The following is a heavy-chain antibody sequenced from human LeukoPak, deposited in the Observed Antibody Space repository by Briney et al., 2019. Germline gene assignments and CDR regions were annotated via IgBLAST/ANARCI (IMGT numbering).Heavy chain of an antibody. CDR3: ASGLGGYVVYYYGMDV. CDR2: INPNSGGT. J-gene: IGHJ6*02. D-gene: IGHD5-12*01. CDR1: GYTFTGYY. Sequence: ASVKVSCKASGYTFTGYYMHWVRQAPGQGLEWMGWINPNSGGTNYAQKFQGRVTMTRDTSISTAYMELSRLRSDDTAVYYCASGLGGYVVYYYGMDVWGQGTTVTVS. V-gene: IGHV1-2*02.